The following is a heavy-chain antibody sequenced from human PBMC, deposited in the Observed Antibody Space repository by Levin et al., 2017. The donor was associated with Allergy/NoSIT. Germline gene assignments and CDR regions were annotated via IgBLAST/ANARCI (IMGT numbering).Heavy chain of an antibody. D-gene: IGHD2-2*01. V-gene: IGHV3-23*01. Sequence: GGSLRLSCAASGFTFSSYAMSWVRQAPGKGLEWVSAISGSGGSTYYADSVKGRFTISRDNSKNTLYLQMNSLRAEDTAVYYCAKGYCSSTSCYSPFDYWGQGTLVTVSS. J-gene: IGHJ4*02. CDR3: AKGYCSSTSCYSPFDY. CDR2: ISGSGGST. CDR1: GFTFSSYA.